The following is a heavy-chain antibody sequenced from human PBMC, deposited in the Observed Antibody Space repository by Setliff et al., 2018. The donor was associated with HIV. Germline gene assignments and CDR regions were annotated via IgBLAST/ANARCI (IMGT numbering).Heavy chain of an antibody. J-gene: IGHJ1*01. CDR3: ARSLPAEYFQQ. CDR2: INPSGGST. D-gene: IGHD2-21*02. CDR1: GYTFSDYY. V-gene: IGHV1-46*01. Sequence: ASVKVSCKTSGYTFSDYYIHWVRQAPGQGLEWMGIINPSGGSTTYSQKFQGRVSMTRDTSTSTVYMELSSLRSEDTAVYYCARSLPAEYFQQWGQGTLVTVSS.